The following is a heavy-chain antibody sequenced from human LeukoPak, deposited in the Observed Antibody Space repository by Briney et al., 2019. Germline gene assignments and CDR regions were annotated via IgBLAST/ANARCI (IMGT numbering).Heavy chain of an antibody. CDR3: AGQGENYFDF. J-gene: IGHJ4*02. D-gene: IGHD3-10*01. V-gene: IGHV4-34*01. Sequence: PSETLSLTCAVYGGSFSGFYWSWIRLPPGKGLEWIGQISPRGNTIYNPSLKSRLTISVDTSRNQLSLSLTSVTAADTAVYYCAGQGENYFDFWGQGALVTVSS. CDR1: GGSFSGFY. CDR2: ISPRGNT.